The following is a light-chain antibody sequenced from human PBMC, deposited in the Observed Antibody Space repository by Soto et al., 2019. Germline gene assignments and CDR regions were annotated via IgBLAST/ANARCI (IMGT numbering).Light chain of an antibody. CDR1: QSLLHSNGYNY. CDR3: MQALQTPRT. CDR2: LGS. J-gene: IGKJ1*01. Sequence: DIVMTQSPLSLPVTPGEPASISCRSSQSLLHSNGYNYLDWYLQKPGQSPQLLIYLGSNRASGVPDRFSGSGSGTDFTLQVSRVEAEEVGVYYCMQALQTPRTLGQGTKVDIK. V-gene: IGKV2-28*01.